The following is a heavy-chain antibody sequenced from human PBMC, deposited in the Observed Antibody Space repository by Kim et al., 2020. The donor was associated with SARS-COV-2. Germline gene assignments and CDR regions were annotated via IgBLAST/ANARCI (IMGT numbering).Heavy chain of an antibody. J-gene: IGHJ3*02. V-gene: IGHV4-30-4*01. Sequence: SETLSLTCTVSGGSISSGDYYWSWIRQPPGKGLEWIGYIYYSGSTYYNPSLKSRVTISVDTSKNQFSLKLSSVTAADTAVYYCARVDTISAWVTDIWGQGTMVTVSS. CDR1: GGSISSGDYY. CDR2: IYYSGST. D-gene: IGHD5-12*01. CDR3: ARVDTISAWVTDI.